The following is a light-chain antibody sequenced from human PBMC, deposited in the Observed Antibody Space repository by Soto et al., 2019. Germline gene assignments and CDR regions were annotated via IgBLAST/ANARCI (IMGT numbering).Light chain of an antibody. J-gene: IGKJ2*01. Sequence: EIVLTQSPGTLSLSPGERATLSCRASQSVSSTSLAWYQQKPGQAPRLLIYGASSRATDIPDRFSGSGSGTDFSLTISRLEAEDFAVYYCQQYGNSPPRYTFGQGTKLEIK. CDR2: GAS. CDR1: QSVSSTS. V-gene: IGKV3-20*01. CDR3: QQYGNSPPRYT.